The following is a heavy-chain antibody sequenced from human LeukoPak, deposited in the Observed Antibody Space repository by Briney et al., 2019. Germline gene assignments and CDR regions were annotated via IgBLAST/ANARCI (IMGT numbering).Heavy chain of an antibody. Sequence: PGGSLRLSCAASGFTFSSYAMSWVRQAPGKGLEWVSAISGSGGSTYYADSVKGRFTISRDNSKNTLYLQMNSLRAEDTAVYYCAKTLGYSYGDRLRAGPGVDYWGQGTLVTVSS. CDR1: GFTFSSYA. J-gene: IGHJ4*02. CDR2: ISGSGGST. CDR3: AKTLGYSYGDRLRAGPGVDY. D-gene: IGHD5-18*01. V-gene: IGHV3-23*01.